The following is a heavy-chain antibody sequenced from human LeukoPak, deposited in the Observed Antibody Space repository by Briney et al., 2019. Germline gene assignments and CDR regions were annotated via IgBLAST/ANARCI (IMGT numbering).Heavy chain of an antibody. CDR3: ARQHIVVVTATRGWFDP. CDR2: INHSGST. CDR1: GGSFSGYY. D-gene: IGHD2-21*02. Sequence: PSETLSLTCAVYGGSFSGYYWSWIRQPPGKGLEWIGEINHSGSTNYNPSLKSRVTISVDTSKNQFSLKLSSVTAADTAVYYCARQHIVVVTATRGWFDPWGQGTLVTVSS. J-gene: IGHJ5*02. V-gene: IGHV4-34*01.